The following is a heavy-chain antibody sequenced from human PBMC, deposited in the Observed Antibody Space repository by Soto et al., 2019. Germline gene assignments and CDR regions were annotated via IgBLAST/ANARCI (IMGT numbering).Heavy chain of an antibody. J-gene: IGHJ5*02. V-gene: IGHV3-33*01. Sequence: QVQLVESGGGVVQPGRSLRLSCTASGFTFSNYGIHWVRQAPGKGLEWVAVIWPDGNNKYYPDSLKGRFTISRDNSKNTIYLQMNSLRAEDMAVYYCARAGIVATTQLGWFDPWGQGTLVTVSS. CDR1: GFTFSNYG. CDR3: ARAGIVATTQLGWFDP. CDR2: IWPDGNNK. D-gene: IGHD1-26*01.